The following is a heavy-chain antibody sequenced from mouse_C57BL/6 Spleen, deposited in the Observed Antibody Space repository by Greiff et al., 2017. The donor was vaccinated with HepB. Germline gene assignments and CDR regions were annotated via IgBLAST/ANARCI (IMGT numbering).Heavy chain of an antibody. CDR1: GYSITSGYY. Sequence: DVQLQESGPGLVKPSQSLSLTCSVTGYSITSGYYWNWIRQFPGNKLEWMGYISYDGSNNYNPSLKNRISITRDTSKNQFFLKLNSVTTEDTATYYCVRILAYWGQGTLVTVSA. CDR2: ISYDGSN. V-gene: IGHV3-6*01. J-gene: IGHJ3*01. D-gene: IGHD5-2*01. CDR3: VRILAY.